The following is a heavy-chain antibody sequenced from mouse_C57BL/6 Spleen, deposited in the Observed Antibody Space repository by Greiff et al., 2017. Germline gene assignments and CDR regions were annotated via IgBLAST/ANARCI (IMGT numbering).Heavy chain of an antibody. CDR1: GYTFTSYW. D-gene: IGHD1-1*01. CDR2: IHPNSGST. J-gene: IGHJ4*01. Sequence: VQLQQPGAELVKPGASVKLSCKASGYTFTSYWMHWVKQRPGQGLEWIGMIHPNSGSTNYNEKFKSKATLTVDKSSSTAYMQLSSLTSEDSAVYYCARFPITTVVATPYYAMDYWGQGTSVTVSS. CDR3: ARFPITTVVATPYYAMDY. V-gene: IGHV1-64*01.